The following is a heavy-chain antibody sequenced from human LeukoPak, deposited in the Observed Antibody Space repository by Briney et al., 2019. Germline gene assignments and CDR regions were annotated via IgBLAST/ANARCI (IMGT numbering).Heavy chain of an antibody. Sequence: SXXTFTSYYMHWVRQAPGQGLEWMGIINPSGGSTSYAQKFQGRVTMTRDTSTSTVYMELSSLRSEDTAVYYCAREEVIAVKLNYFDYWGQGTLVTVSS. CDR2: INPSGGST. CDR1: XXTFTSYY. D-gene: IGHD6-19*01. CDR3: AREEVIAVKLNYFDY. V-gene: IGHV1-46*01. J-gene: IGHJ4*02.